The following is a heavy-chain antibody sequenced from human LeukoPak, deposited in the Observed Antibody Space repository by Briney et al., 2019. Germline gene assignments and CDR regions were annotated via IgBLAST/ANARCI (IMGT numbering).Heavy chain of an antibody. CDR2: ISSSSSYI. V-gene: IGHV3-21*01. Sequence: GGSLRLSCAASGFTFSSYSMNWVRQAPGKGLEWVSSISSSSSYIYYADSVKGRFTISRDNAKNSLYLQMNSLRAEDTAVYYCAKDIPSYYVSFYYYGMDVWGQGTTVTVSS. CDR1: GFTFSSYS. D-gene: IGHD1-26*01. J-gene: IGHJ6*02. CDR3: AKDIPSYYVSFYYYGMDV.